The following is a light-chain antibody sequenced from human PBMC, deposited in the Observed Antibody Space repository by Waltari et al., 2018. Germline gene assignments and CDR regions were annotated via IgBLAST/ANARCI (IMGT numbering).Light chain of an antibody. CDR3: SSYTSSSTPHWV. J-gene: IGLJ3*02. V-gene: IGLV2-14*01. CDR1: SSDVGGYNY. CDR2: EVS. Sequence: QSALTQPASVSGSPGQSITISCTGTSSDVGGYNYVSWYQQHPGKDPKLMIFEVSNRPPGVSTRLLCSKSGNTASLTLSGLQAEDEADYYCSSYTSSSTPHWVFGGGTKLTVL.